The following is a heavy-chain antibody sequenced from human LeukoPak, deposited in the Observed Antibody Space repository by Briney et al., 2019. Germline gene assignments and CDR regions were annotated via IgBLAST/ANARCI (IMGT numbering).Heavy chain of an antibody. V-gene: IGHV1-8*01. CDR1: GYTFTSYD. CDR2: MNPNSGNT. CDR3: ARGGVVSFAFDY. Sequence: ASVKVSCKASGYTFTSYDINWVRPATGQGLEWMGWMNPNSGNTGYAQKFQGRVTMTRNTSISTAYMELSSLRSEDTAVYYCARGGVVSFAFDYWGQGTLVTVSS. J-gene: IGHJ4*02. D-gene: IGHD3-10*01.